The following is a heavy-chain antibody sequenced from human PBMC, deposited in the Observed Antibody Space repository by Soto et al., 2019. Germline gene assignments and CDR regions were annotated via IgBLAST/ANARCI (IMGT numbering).Heavy chain of an antibody. CDR1: GFHFSSYG. CDR2: IWYDGSNK. CDR3: ARADSGYAHGYYYYGMDV. D-gene: IGHD5-12*01. J-gene: IGHJ6*02. Sequence: GGSLRLSCAASGFHFSSYGMHWVRPAPGKGVEWVAVIWYDGSNKYYADSVKGRFTISRDNSKNTLYLQMNSLRAEDTAVYYCARADSGYAHGYYYYGMDVWGQGTTVTVSS. V-gene: IGHV3-33*01.